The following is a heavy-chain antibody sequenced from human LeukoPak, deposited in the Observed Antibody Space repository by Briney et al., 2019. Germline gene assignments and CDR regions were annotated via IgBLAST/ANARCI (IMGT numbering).Heavy chain of an antibody. D-gene: IGHD1-26*01. Sequence: GRSLRLSWAASGSAFISSCISWVRQAPRKGLEWVSSTSSVIDYIYYADSRKGPLSTSRDNANNSMYLQMNRLRVEDTAVYYCARGHSGSYQLTDAFDIWGQGTMVTVSS. CDR1: GSAFISSC. J-gene: IGHJ3*02. V-gene: IGHV3-21*01. CDR3: ARGHSGSYQLTDAFDI. CDR2: TSSVIDYI.